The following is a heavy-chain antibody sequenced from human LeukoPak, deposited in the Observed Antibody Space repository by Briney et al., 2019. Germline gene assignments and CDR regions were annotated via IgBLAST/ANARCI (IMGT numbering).Heavy chain of an antibody. J-gene: IGHJ4*02. V-gene: IGHV3-33*01. CDR2: SWYDGSKS. Sequence: GGSLRLSCTASGYRFSSHGIHWVRQAPGKGLEWVAISWYDGSKSYFVDSVKGRFTISRDNSKNLVYLQMNSLTAEDTAVYYCARDRSLYSYSGSYYDYWGQGTLVTVSS. CDR3: ARDRSLYSYSGSYYDY. D-gene: IGHD1-26*01. CDR1: GYRFSSHG.